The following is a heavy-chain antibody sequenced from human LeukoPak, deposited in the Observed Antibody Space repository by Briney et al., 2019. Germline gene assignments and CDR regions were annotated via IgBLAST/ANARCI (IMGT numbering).Heavy chain of an antibody. CDR1: GFTFSSYG. D-gene: IGHD3-10*01. CDR2: ISSSSSTI. Sequence: GGSLRLSCAASGFTFSSYGMSWVRQAPGKGLEWVSYISSSSSTIYYADSVKGRFTISRDNAKNSLYLQMNSLRAEDTAVYYCARLWYGAFDIWGQGTMVTVSS. J-gene: IGHJ3*02. V-gene: IGHV3-48*01. CDR3: ARLWYGAFDI.